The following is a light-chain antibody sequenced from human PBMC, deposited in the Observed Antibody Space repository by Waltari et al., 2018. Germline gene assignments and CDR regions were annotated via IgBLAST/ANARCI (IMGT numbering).Light chain of an antibody. CDR1: LSVSTW. CDR3: QQYNSFSRT. CDR2: EAS. Sequence: IQMTQSPSTLSASVGDRVTITCRASLSVSTWLAWYQQKPGKAPKLLILEASNLESGVPSRFRGSGSGTEFTLTISSLQPDDFATYFCQQYNSFSRTFGQGTKVEIK. J-gene: IGKJ1*01. V-gene: IGKV1-5*03.